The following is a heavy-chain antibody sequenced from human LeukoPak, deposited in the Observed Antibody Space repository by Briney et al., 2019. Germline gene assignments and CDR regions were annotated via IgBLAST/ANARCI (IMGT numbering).Heavy chain of an antibody. CDR3: ANQPPLGETAPRDY. D-gene: IGHD5-18*01. Sequence: GGSLRLSCAASGFTFSSYAMHWVRQAPGKGLEWVAFIRYDGSNKYYADSVEGRFTISRDNSKNTLYLQMNSLRAEDTAVYYCANQPPLGETAPRDYWGQGTLVTVSS. V-gene: IGHV3-30*02. J-gene: IGHJ4*02. CDR2: IRYDGSNK. CDR1: GFTFSSYA.